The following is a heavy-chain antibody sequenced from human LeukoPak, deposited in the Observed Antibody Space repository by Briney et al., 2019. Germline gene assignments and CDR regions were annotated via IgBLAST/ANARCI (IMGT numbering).Heavy chain of an antibody. CDR2: IIPIFGTA. V-gene: IGHV1-69*05. CDR1: GGTFSSYA. D-gene: IGHD3-22*01. CDR3: ARKSEYYDSSGYSSWFDY. J-gene: IGHJ4*02. Sequence: SVKVSCKASGGTFSSYAISWVRQAPGQGLEWMGGIIPIFGTANYAQKFQGRVTITTDESTSTAYMELSSLRSEDTAVYYCARKSEYYDSSGYSSWFDYWAREPWSPSPQ.